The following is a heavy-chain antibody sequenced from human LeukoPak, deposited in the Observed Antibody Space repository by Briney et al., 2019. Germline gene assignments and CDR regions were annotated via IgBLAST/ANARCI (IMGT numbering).Heavy chain of an antibody. V-gene: IGHV1-8*01. CDR2: MNPNSGNT. J-gene: IGHJ4*02. D-gene: IGHD3-10*01. CDR1: GYTFTSYD. Sequence: ASVQVSCKASGYTFTSYDINWVRQATEQGLEWMGWMNPNSGNTGYAQKVQGRVTMTRNTSINTAYMELRSLRSEDTAVYCCARAMAMVRGVIGPYYFLYWGQGTLVTVSS. CDR3: ARAMAMVRGVIGPYYFLY.